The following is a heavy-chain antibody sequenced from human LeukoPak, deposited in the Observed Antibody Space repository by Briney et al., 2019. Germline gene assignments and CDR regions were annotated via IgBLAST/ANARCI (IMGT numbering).Heavy chain of an antibody. CDR2: ISGSGDNT. J-gene: IGHJ5*02. CDR3: AKGGLVHRFDP. V-gene: IGHV3-23*01. CDR1: GFTFSSYA. Sequence: GGSLRLSCAGSGFTFSSYAMRWVRQAPGKGLEWVSGISGSGDNTYYADSVKGRFTISRDNSKNTLYLQMNSLRADDTAVYYCAKGGLVHRFDPWGQGTLVTVSS.